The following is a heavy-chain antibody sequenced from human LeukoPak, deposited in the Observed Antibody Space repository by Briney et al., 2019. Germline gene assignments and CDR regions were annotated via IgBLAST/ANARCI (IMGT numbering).Heavy chain of an antibody. CDR2: INHSGST. CDR3: ARGRGITGTFNQSRTKPQRPPYNWFDP. J-gene: IGHJ5*02. V-gene: IGHV4-34*01. CDR1: GGSFSGYY. Sequence: TETLSLTCAVYGGSFSGYYWSWIRQPPGKGLEWIGEINHSGSTNYNPSLKSRVTISVDTSKNQFSLKLSSVTAADTAVYYCARGRGITGTFNQSRTKPQRPPYNWFDPWGQGTLVTVSS. D-gene: IGHD1-7*01.